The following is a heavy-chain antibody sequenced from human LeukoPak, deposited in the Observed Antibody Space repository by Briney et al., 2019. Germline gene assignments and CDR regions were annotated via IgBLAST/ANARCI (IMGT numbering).Heavy chain of an antibody. Sequence: PGGSLRLSCAASGFTFSSNAMSWVRQAPGKGLEWVSAIRGSGSSTYYADSVKGRFTISRDNSENTLYLQMNSLRAADTAVYYCAKSPTSNCLYFDYWGQGTLVTVSS. CDR2: IRGSGSST. J-gene: IGHJ4*02. CDR1: GFTFSSNA. V-gene: IGHV3-23*01. D-gene: IGHD1-1*01. CDR3: AKSPTSNCLYFDY.